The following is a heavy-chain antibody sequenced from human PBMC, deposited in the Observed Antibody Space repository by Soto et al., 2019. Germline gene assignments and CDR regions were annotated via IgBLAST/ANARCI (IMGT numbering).Heavy chain of an antibody. D-gene: IGHD3-16*02. CDR1: GGSISSGGYY. CDR3: ARARAYDYVWGSYRNVEPYYYGMDV. V-gene: IGHV4-31*03. J-gene: IGHJ6*02. CDR2: IYYSGST. Sequence: SETLSLTCTVSGGSISSGGYYWSWIRQHPGKGLEWIGYIYYSGSTYYNPSLKSRVTLSVDTSKNQFSLKLSSVTAADTAVYYCARARAYDYVWGSYRNVEPYYYGMDVWGQGTTVTVSS.